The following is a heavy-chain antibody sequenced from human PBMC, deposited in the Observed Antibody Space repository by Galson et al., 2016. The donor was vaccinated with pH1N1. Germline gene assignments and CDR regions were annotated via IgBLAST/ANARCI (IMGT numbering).Heavy chain of an antibody. J-gene: IGHJ4*02. CDR1: GGSISSSSYY. Sequence: SETLSLTCTVSGGSISSSSYYWGWIRQPPGKGLEWIGSIYYSGSTNYNPSLKSRVIISVDTSKNQFSLKLSSVTAADTAVYYCASTYCGGDCHILDYWGQGTLVTISS. D-gene: IGHD2-21*01. CDR3: ASTYCGGDCHILDY. V-gene: IGHV4-39*01. CDR2: IYYSGST.